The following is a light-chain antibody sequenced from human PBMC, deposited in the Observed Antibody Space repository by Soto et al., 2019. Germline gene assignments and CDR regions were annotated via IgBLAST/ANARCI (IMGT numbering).Light chain of an antibody. J-gene: IGKJ4*01. CDR2: GAS. CDR3: QQFSSYPLT. CDR1: QSISIY. Sequence: EIVLTQSPATLSLSPGERATLSCRASQSISIYLAWYQQKPGQAPRLLIYGASSRATGIPDRFSGGGSGTDFTLTISRLEPEDFAVYYCQQFSSYPLTFGGGTKVDI. V-gene: IGKV3-20*01.